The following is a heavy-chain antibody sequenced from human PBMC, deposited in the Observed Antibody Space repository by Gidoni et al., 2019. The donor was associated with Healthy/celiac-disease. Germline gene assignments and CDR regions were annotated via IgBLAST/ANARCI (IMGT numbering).Heavy chain of an antibody. CDR2: IIPVIDTA. CDR1: GGTFSSYA. D-gene: IGHD4-17*01. V-gene: IGHV1-69*01. Sequence: VQLVQSGAEVKQPGSSVKLPCKASGGTFSSYAISWVRQAPGQGLEWRGGIIPVIDTANYAQKFQGRGTITADESTSTAYMELGSLRAEDTAVYYWASRALGNDYGGNEPHFDYWGQGTLVTVSS. J-gene: IGHJ4*02. CDR3: ASRALGNDYGGNEPHFDY.